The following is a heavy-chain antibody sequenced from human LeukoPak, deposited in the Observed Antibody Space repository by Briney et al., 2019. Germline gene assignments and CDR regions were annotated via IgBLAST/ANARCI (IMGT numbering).Heavy chain of an antibody. J-gene: IGHJ3*02. CDR3: ARDQGVGTIGGPVFDI. V-gene: IGHV4-59*01. D-gene: IGHD1-1*01. Sequence: PSETLSLTCTVSGGSISSYYWSWIRQPPGKGLEWIGYIYYSGSTNYNPSLKSRVTISVDTSKNQFSLKLSSVTAADTAVYYCARDQGVGTIGGPVFDIWGQGTMVTVSS. CDR1: GGSISSYY. CDR2: IYYSGST.